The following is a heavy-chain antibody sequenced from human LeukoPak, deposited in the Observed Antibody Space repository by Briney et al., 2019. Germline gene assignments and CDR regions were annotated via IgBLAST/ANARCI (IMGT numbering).Heavy chain of an antibody. V-gene: IGHV4-38-2*02. J-gene: IGHJ3*02. CDR3: ARGTQLHDAFDI. Sequence: SSETLSLTCTVSGYSISSGYYWVWIRQSPGKGLGWIGSISHSGTTYVYPSLKSRVTISIDTSKNEFSLKLSSVTAADPAIYFCARGTQLHDAFDIWGQGTMVTVSS. D-gene: IGHD1-7*01. CDR1: GYSISSGYY. CDR2: ISHSGTT.